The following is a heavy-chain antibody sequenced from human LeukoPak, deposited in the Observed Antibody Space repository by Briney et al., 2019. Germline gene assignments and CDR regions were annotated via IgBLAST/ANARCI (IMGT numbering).Heavy chain of an antibody. Sequence: GGSLRLSCAASGFTFSSYSMNWVRQAPGKGLEWVSSISSSSSYIYYADSVKGRFTISRDNAKNSLYLQMNSLRAEDTAVYYCARDAGGGSSWLYWGQGTLVTVSS. V-gene: IGHV3-21*01. D-gene: IGHD6-13*01. CDR3: ARDAGGGSSWLY. J-gene: IGHJ4*02. CDR2: ISSSSSYI. CDR1: GFTFSSYS.